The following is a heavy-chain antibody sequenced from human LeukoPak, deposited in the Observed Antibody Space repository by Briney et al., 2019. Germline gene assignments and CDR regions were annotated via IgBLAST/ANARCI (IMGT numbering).Heavy chain of an antibody. J-gene: IGHJ4*02. CDR1: GFTFSSYW. CDR2: IKQDGSEK. V-gene: IGHV3-7*01. D-gene: IGHD1-26*01. Sequence: GGSLRLSCAASGFTFSSYWMSWVRQAPGKGLEWVANIKQDGSEKYYVDSVKGRFTISRDNAKNSLYLQMNSLRAEDTAVYYCARAGESLVSPPYFFDYWGQGTLVTVSS. CDR3: ARAGESLVSPPYFFDY.